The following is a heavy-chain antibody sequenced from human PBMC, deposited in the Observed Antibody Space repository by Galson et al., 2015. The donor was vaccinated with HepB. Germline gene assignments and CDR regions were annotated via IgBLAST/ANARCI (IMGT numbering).Heavy chain of an antibody. D-gene: IGHD1-1*01. J-gene: IGHJ3*02. CDR3: ARESQNWNDAGNAFDI. CDR1: GFTFSSYA. Sequence: SLRLSCAASGFTFSSYAMHWVRQAPGKGLEWVAVISYDGSNKYYADSVKGRFTISRDNSKNTLYLQMNSLSAEDAAVYYCARESQNWNDAGNAFDIWGQGTMVTVSS. V-gene: IGHV3-30*04. CDR2: ISYDGSNK.